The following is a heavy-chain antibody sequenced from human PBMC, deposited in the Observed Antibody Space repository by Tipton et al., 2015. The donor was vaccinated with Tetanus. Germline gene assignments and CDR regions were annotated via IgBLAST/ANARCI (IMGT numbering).Heavy chain of an antibody. V-gene: IGHV4-31*02. J-gene: IGHJ4*02. CDR3: ARGLPREPFYLDY. D-gene: IGHD1-26*01. CDR1: GASINAGGYL. Sequence: LRLSCSVSGASINAGGYLWTWVRQRPGEGLEWIGNIYYTALTSYTPSLSSRVTISVDSSKNHFSLNLTSVTAADTAVYFCARGLPREPFYLDYWGQGKQVTVSS. CDR2: IYYTALT.